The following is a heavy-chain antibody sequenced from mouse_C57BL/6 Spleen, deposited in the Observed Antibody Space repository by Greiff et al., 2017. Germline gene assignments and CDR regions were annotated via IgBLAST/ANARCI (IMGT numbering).Heavy chain of an antibody. CDR3: MGRTEAY. Sequence: VKLMESGAELVRPGASVTLSCKASGYTFTDYEMHWVKQTPVHGLEWIGAIDPETGGTAYNQKFKGKAILTADKSSSTAYMELRSLTSEDSAVYYCMGRTEAYWGQGTLVTVSA. J-gene: IGHJ3*01. CDR2: IDPETGGT. CDR1: GYTFTDYE. V-gene: IGHV1-15*01.